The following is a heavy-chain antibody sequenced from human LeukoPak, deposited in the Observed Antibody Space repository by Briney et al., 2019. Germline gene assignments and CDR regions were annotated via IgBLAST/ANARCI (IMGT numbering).Heavy chain of an antibody. CDR1: AYTSTSYA. D-gene: IGHD1-26*01. J-gene: IGHJ5*02. CDR2: IGASNGNT. Sequence: GASVKVSCKASAYTSTSYAISWVRQAPGQGLEWMGWIGASNGNTNYAQKLHGRVTMTTDTSTNTVYMELRSLRFDDTAVYYCARDLAGVVGVTAWFDPWGQGTLVTVSS. CDR3: ARDLAGVVGVTAWFDP. V-gene: IGHV1-18*01.